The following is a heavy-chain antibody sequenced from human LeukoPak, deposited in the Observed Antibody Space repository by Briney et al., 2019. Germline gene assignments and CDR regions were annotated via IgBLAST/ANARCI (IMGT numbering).Heavy chain of an antibody. Sequence: ASVKVSCKASGGTFSSYAISWVRQAPGQGLEWMAWIYAYDGNRHYAQKFQDRVTMTTDTSTNTAYLELRNLRSDDTAVYYCAKDIDYIVDYWGQGTLVTVSS. D-gene: IGHD4/OR15-4a*01. V-gene: IGHV1-18*01. CDR1: GGTFSSYA. CDR2: IYAYDGNR. CDR3: AKDIDYIVDY. J-gene: IGHJ4*02.